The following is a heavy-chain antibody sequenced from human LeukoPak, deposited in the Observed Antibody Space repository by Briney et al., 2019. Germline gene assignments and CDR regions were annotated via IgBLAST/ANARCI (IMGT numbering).Heavy chain of an antibody. CDR2: IIPIFGTA. J-gene: IGHJ5*02. D-gene: IGHD6-13*01. CDR3: ARDRRLIAAQPSQPYNWFDP. V-gene: IGHV1-69*05. CDR1: GGTFSSYA. Sequence: SVKVSCKASGGTFSSYAISWVRQAPGQGLEWMGGIIPIFGTANYAQKFQGRVTITTDESTSTAYMELSSLRSEDTAVYYCARDRRLIAAQPSQPYNWFDPWGQGTLVTVSS.